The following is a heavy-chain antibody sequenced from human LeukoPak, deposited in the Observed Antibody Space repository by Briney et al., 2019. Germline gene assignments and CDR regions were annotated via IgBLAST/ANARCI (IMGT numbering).Heavy chain of an antibody. V-gene: IGHV1-69*04. CDR2: IIPILGIA. J-gene: IGHJ6*02. Sequence: SVKVSCKASGGTFSSYAISWVRQAPGQGLEWMGRIIPILGIANYAQKFQGRVTITADKSTSTAYMELSSLRSEDTAVYYRARSEGGGGYCSGGSCYAYYYGMDVWGQGTTVTVSS. CDR3: ARSEGGGGYCSGGSCYAYYYGMDV. CDR1: GGTFSSYA. D-gene: IGHD2-15*01.